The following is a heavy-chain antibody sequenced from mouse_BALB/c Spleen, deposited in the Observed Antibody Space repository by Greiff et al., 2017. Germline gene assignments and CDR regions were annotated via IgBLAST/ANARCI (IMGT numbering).Heavy chain of an antibody. CDR2: ISSGGSYT. J-gene: IGHJ1*01. V-gene: IGHV5-6-4*01. D-gene: IGHD1-1*01. CDR1: GFTFSSYT. CDR3: TRGYYGIDWYFDD. Sequence: DVHLVESGGGLVKPGGSLKLSCAASGFTFSSYTMSWVRQTPGKGLEWVATISSGGSYTYYPDSVKGRFTISRDNAKNTLYLQMSSLKSEDTAMYYCTRGYYGIDWYFDDWGAGTTVTVSS.